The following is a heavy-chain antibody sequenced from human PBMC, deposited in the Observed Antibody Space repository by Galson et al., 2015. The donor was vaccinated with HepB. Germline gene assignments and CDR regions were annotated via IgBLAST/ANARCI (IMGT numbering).Heavy chain of an antibody. Sequence: SLRLSCAASGFTFSDYYMSWIRQAPGKGLEWVSYISSSSSYTNYADSVKGRFTISRDNAKNSLYLQMNSLRAEDTAVYYCARDSPPHMVRGVIKGVLWFDPWGQGTLVTVSS. D-gene: IGHD3-10*01. V-gene: IGHV3-11*05. J-gene: IGHJ5*02. CDR3: ARDSPPHMVRGVIKGVLWFDP. CDR1: GFTFSDYY. CDR2: ISSSSSYT.